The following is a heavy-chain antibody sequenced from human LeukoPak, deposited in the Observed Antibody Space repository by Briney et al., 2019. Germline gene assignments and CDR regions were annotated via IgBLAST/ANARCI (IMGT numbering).Heavy chain of an antibody. CDR2: ITSSSSYI. J-gene: IGHJ4*02. CDR3: ARDIAVAGTPDY. V-gene: IGHV3-21*01. Sequence: PGGSLRLSCAASGFTFSSYSMNWVRQAPGKGLEWVSSITSSSSYIYYADSVKGRFTISRDNAKNSLYLQMNSLRAEDTAVYYCARDIAVAGTPDYWGQGTLVTVSS. CDR1: GFTFSSYS. D-gene: IGHD6-19*01.